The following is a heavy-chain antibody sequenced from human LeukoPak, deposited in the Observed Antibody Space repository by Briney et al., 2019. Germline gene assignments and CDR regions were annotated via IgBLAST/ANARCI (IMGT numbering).Heavy chain of an antibody. V-gene: IGHV4-59*01. CDR2: IYYSGST. CDR1: GGSISTYC. J-gene: IGHJ4*02. CDR3: ARDRGTNYYDY. Sequence: SETLSLTCTVSGGSISTYCWSWIRQPPGKGLEWIGYIYYSGSTNYNPSLKSRVTISVDTSKNQFSLKLSSMTAADTAVYYCARDRGTNYYDYWGQGTLVTVSS. D-gene: IGHD2-15*01.